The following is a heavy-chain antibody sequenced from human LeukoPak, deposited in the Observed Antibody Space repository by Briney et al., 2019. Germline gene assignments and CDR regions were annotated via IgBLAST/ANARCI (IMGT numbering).Heavy chain of an antibody. Sequence: GGSLRLSCAASGFTFSSYAMSWVRQAPGKGLEWVSAISGSGGSTYYADSVKGRFTISRDSAKNSLYLQMNSLRAEDTAVYYSARSGSTTSCDYWGQGTLVTVSS. CDR1: GFTFSSYA. D-gene: IGHD2-2*01. V-gene: IGHV3-23*01. CDR2: ISGSGGST. J-gene: IGHJ4*02. CDR3: ARSGSTTSCDY.